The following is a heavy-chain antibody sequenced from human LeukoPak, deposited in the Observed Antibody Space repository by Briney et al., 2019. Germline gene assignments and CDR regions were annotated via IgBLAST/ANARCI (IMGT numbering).Heavy chain of an antibody. CDR3: AREGDYYDSSGYHQTAFDI. J-gene: IGHJ3*02. D-gene: IGHD3-22*01. CDR2: IYYSGST. V-gene: IGHV4-31*03. Sequence: PSETLSLTCTVSGGSIGSGGYYWSWIRQHPGKGLEWIGYIYYSGSTYYNPSLKSRVTISVDTSKNQFSLKLSSVTAADTAVYYCAREGDYYDSSGYHQTAFDIWGQGTMVTVSS. CDR1: GGSIGSGGYY.